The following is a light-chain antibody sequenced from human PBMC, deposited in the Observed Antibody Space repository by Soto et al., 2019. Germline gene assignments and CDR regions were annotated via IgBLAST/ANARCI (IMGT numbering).Light chain of an antibody. CDR1: QTVRSSY. CDR2: GAS. Sequence: VVLTQSPGTLSLSPGERATLSCRASQTVRSSYLAWYQQKPGQAPRLLIYGASSRATGIPDRFSGSGSGTDFTLTISRLEPEHFAVYYCQQYDSSLYTFGQGTKLEIK. V-gene: IGKV3-20*01. J-gene: IGKJ2*01. CDR3: QQYDSSLYT.